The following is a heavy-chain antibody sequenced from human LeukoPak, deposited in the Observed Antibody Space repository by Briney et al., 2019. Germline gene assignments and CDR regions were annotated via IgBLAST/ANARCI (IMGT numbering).Heavy chain of an antibody. V-gene: IGHV1-18*01. CDR3: ARGHLLGSGPAPFDP. J-gene: IGHJ5*02. Sequence: ASVKVSCKASGYTFTSYGISWVRQAPGQGLEWMGWISAYNGNTNYAQKLQGRVTMTTDTSTSTAYMELSSLRSEDTAVYYCARGHLLGSGPAPFDPWGQGTLVTVSS. CDR2: ISAYNGNT. CDR1: GYTFTSYG. D-gene: IGHD3-16*01.